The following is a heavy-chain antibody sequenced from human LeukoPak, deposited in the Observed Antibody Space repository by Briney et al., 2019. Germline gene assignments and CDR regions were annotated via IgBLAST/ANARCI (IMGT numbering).Heavy chain of an antibody. CDR1: GLTFSDYY. Sequence: PGGSLRLSCAASGLTFSDYYMSWIRQAPGKGVGGVSYISSSGSTIYYAPSVKGRFAISSDNAKNSLYLQMNSLRAEDTAVYYCARGTSYSYGHEPSWGQGTLVTVSS. D-gene: IGHD5-18*01. V-gene: IGHV3-11*01. CDR3: ARGTSYSYGHEPS. J-gene: IGHJ4*02. CDR2: ISSSGSTI.